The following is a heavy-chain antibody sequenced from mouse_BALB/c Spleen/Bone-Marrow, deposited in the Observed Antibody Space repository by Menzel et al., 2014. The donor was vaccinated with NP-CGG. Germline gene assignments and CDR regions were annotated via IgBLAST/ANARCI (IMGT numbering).Heavy chain of an antibody. CDR2: ISDGGSYT. CDR1: GFTFSDYY. Sequence: DVMLVESGGGLVKPGGSLKLSCAASGFTFSDYYMYWVRQTPEKRLEWVATISDGGSYTYYPDSVEGRFTIYRDNAKNNLYLQMSSLKSEDTAMYYCARGSSYFDYWGQGTTLTVSS. D-gene: IGHD1-1*01. J-gene: IGHJ2*01. V-gene: IGHV5-4*02. CDR3: ARGSSYFDY.